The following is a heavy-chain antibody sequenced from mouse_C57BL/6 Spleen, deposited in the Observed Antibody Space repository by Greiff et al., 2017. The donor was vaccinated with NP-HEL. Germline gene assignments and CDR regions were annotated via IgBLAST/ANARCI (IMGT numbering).Heavy chain of an antibody. J-gene: IGHJ2*01. CDR3: ARELRSYFDY. Sequence: VKLQESGAELVRPGASVKLSCKASGYTFTDYYINWVKQRPGQGLEWIARIYPGSGNTYYNEKYKGKATLTAEKSSSTAYMQLSSLTSEDSAVYFCARELRSYFDYWGQGTTLTVSS. CDR2: IYPGSGNT. CDR1: GYTFTDYY. V-gene: IGHV1-76*01. D-gene: IGHD3-2*02.